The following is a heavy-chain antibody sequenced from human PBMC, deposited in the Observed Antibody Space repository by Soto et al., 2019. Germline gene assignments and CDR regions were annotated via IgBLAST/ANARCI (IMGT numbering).Heavy chain of an antibody. J-gene: IGHJ4*02. V-gene: IGHV3-30*18. CDR2: ISYDGSNK. Sequence: QVQLVESGGGVVQPGRSLRLSCAASGFTFSSYGMHWVRQAPGKGLEWVAVISYDGSNKYYADSVKGRFTISRDNSKNTLYLQMNSLRAEDTAVYYCAKTGDYVHYFDYWGQGTLVTFSS. CDR3: AKTGDYVHYFDY. D-gene: IGHD4-17*01. CDR1: GFTFSSYG.